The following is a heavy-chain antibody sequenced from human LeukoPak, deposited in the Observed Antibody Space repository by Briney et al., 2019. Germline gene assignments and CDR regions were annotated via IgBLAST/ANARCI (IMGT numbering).Heavy chain of an antibody. CDR2: IYSGGST. CDR3: ARDRLVVRGERNWFDP. D-gene: IGHD3-10*01. J-gene: IGHJ5*02. V-gene: IGHV3-53*01. CDR1: GFTVSSNY. Sequence: GGSLRLSCAASGFTVSSNYMSWVRQAPGKGLEWVSVIYSGGSTYYADSVKGRFTISRDNSKNTLYLQMNSLRAEDTAVYYCARDRLVVRGERNWFDPWGQGTLVTVSS.